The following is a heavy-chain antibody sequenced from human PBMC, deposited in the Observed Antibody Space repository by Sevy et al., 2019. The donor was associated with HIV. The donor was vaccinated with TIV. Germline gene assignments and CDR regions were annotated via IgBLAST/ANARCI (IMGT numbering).Heavy chain of an antibody. D-gene: IGHD1-26*01. V-gene: IGHV3-53*01. Sequence: GGSLRLSCAASGFTVSSNYMSWVRQAPRKGLEWVSVIYSGGSTYYADSVKGRFTISRDNSKNTLYLQMNSLRAEDTAVYYCARGAVGATRHFDYWGQGTLVTVSS. CDR1: GFTVSSNY. CDR3: ARGAVGATRHFDY. CDR2: IYSGGST. J-gene: IGHJ4*02.